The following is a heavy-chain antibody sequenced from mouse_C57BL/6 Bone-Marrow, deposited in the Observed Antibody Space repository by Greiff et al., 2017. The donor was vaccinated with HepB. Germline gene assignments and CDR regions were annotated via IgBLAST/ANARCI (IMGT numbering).Heavy chain of an antibody. V-gene: IGHV1-55*01. CDR2: IYPGSGST. CDR1: GYTFTSYW. J-gene: IGHJ4*01. CDR3: ARRGRNPPGEYAMDY. Sequence: QVQLQQPGAELVKPGASVKMSCKASGYTFTSYWITWVKQRPGQGLEWIGDIYPGSGSTNYNEKFKSKATLTVDTSSSTAYMQLSSLTSEDSAVYYCARRGRNPPGEYAMDYWGQGTSVTVSS.